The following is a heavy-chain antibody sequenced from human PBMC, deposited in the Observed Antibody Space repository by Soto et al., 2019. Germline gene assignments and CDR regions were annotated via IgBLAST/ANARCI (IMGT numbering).Heavy chain of an antibody. CDR3: ARGRAHIVVVTVYSENWFDP. Sequence: SETLSLTCAVYGGSFSGYYWSWIRQPPGKGLEWIGEINHSGSTNYNPSLKSRVTISVDTSKNQFSLKLSSVTAADTAVYYCARGRAHIVVVTVYSENWFDPWGQGTLVTVSS. V-gene: IGHV4-34*01. CDR2: INHSGST. J-gene: IGHJ5*02. D-gene: IGHD2-21*02. CDR1: GGSFSGYY.